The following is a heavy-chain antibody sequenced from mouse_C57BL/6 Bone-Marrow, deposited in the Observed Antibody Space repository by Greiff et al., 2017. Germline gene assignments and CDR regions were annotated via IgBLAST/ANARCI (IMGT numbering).Heavy chain of an antibody. V-gene: IGHV1-81*01. J-gene: IGHJ4*01. D-gene: IGHD2-3*01. CDR2: IYPRSGNT. Sequence: VQLVESGAELARPGASVKLSCKASGYTFTSYGISWVKQRTGQGLEWIGEIYPRSGNTYYNEKFKGKATLTADKSSSTAYMELRSLTSEDSAVYFCARDLYDGYYDAMDYWGQGTSVTVSS. CDR1: GYTFTSYG. CDR3: ARDLYDGYYDAMDY.